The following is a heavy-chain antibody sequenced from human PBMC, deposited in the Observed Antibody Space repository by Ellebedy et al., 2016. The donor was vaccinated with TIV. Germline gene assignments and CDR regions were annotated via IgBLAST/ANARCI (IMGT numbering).Heavy chain of an antibody. CDR2: ISSSGSTV. Sequence: GESLKISCAASGFSFSSKSMNWVRQAPGEGPEWVSYISSSGSTVYYADSVKGRFTISRNNAKNSLYLQMNSLTDEDTAMYYCAGEGLVFRYWGQGTLVTVSS. V-gene: IGHV3-48*02. D-gene: IGHD2-8*02. CDR3: AGEGLVFRY. J-gene: IGHJ4*02. CDR1: GFSFSSKS.